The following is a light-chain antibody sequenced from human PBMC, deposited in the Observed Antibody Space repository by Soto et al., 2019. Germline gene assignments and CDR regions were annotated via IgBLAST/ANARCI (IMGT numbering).Light chain of an antibody. J-gene: IGKJ2*01. V-gene: IGKV3-20*01. Sequence: EIVLTQSPGTLSLSPGERATLSCRVSQSVRSSFLAWYQQKPGQAPRLLIYGASSGATGIPDRFSGSGSGTDFTLTISRLEPEDFAVYYCQQYGSSPRTFGQGTKLEIK. CDR3: QQYGSSPRT. CDR2: GAS. CDR1: QSVRSSF.